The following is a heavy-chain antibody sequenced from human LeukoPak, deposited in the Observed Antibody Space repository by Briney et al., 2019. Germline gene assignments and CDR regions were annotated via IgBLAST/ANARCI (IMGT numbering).Heavy chain of an antibody. Sequence: GGSLRLSCAASGFTFSDYYMSWIRQAPGEGLEWVSYISSSGSTIYYADSVKGRFTISRDNAKNSLYLQMNSLRAEDTAVYYCARVTAMVTGYYYYYYMDVWGKGTTVTVSS. CDR2: ISSSGSTI. J-gene: IGHJ6*03. D-gene: IGHD5-18*01. CDR1: GFTFSDYY. CDR3: ARVTAMVTGYYYYYYMDV. V-gene: IGHV3-11*04.